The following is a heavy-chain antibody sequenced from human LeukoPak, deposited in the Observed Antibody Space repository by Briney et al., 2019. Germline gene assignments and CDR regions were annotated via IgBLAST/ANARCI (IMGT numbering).Heavy chain of an antibody. CDR1: GFTFGSYS. CDR2: ISSSSSYI. V-gene: IGHV3-21*01. CDR3: ARDLRGYSYPSLFDY. Sequence: GGSLRLSCAASGFTFGSYSMNWVRQAPGKGLGWVSSISSSSSYIYYADSVKGRFTISRDNAKNSLYLQMNSLRAEDTAVYYCARDLRGYSYPSLFDYRGQGTLVTVSS. J-gene: IGHJ4*02. D-gene: IGHD5-18*01.